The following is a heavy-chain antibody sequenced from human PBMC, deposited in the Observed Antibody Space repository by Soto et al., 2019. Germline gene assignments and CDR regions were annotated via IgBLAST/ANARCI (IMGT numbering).Heavy chain of an antibody. V-gene: IGHV1-2*06. CDR3: ARARPPFNWFDR. CDR1: GYTFTDYY. CDR2: INLNSGDT. D-gene: IGHD6-6*01. Sequence: ASVKVSCKASGYTFTDYYMEWVRQAPGQGLEWMGRINLNSGDTNFAQQFQGRVTMTRDTSITTAYMDLTRLISDDTAVYYCARARPPFNWFDRWGQGTLVTVSS. J-gene: IGHJ5*02.